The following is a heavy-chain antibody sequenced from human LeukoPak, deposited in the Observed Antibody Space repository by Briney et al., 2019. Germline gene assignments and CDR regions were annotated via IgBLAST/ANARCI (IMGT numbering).Heavy chain of an antibody. D-gene: IGHD6-6*01. CDR2: IYSGGST. CDR3: ARELVYSSSPNDY. Sequence: GGSLRLSCAASGFTVSSNYMSWVRQAPGKGLEWVSVIYSGGSTYYAHSVRGRFTFSRDNSKNTLYLQMNSLRAEDTAVYYCARELVYSSSPNDYWGQGTLVTVSS. V-gene: IGHV3-66*01. CDR1: GFTVSSNY. J-gene: IGHJ4*02.